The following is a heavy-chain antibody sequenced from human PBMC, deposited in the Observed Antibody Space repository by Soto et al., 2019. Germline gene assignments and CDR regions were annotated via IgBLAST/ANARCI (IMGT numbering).Heavy chain of an antibody. Sequence: PSETLSLTCTVSGGSISSYYWSWIRQPPGKGLEWIGYIYYSGSTNYNPSLKSRVTISVDTSKNQFSLKLSSVTAADTAVYYCARGIVGATISAFDIWGQGTMVTVSS. J-gene: IGHJ3*02. D-gene: IGHD1-26*01. CDR1: GGSISSYY. CDR2: IYYSGST. CDR3: ARGIVGATISAFDI. V-gene: IGHV4-59*01.